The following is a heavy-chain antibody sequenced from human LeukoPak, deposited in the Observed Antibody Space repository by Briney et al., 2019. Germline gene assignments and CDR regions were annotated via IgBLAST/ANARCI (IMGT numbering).Heavy chain of an antibody. Sequence: GGSLRLSCAASGFTVSNNYMNWVRQAPGKGLEWVSLIYSGGSTSHADSVKGRFGISRDNSNNTLYLQMNSLRAEDTAVYYCARGAYGGGFDIWGQGTKVTVSS. J-gene: IGHJ3*02. CDR1: GFTVSNNY. V-gene: IGHV3-53*01. D-gene: IGHD3-10*01. CDR2: IYSGGST. CDR3: ARGAYGGGFDI.